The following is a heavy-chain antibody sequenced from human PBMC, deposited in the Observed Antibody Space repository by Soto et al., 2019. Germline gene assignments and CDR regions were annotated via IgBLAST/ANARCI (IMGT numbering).Heavy chain of an antibody. J-gene: IGHJ4*02. D-gene: IGHD6-13*01. CDR2: FDPEDGET. Sequence: ASVKVSCKVSGYTLTELSMHWVRQAPGKGLEWMGGFDPEDGETIYAQKFQGRVTMTEETSTDTAYMELSSLRSEDTAVYYCATGVAQQLVIRFDYWGQGTLVTVSS. CDR1: GYTLTELS. V-gene: IGHV1-24*01. CDR3: ATGVAQQLVIRFDY.